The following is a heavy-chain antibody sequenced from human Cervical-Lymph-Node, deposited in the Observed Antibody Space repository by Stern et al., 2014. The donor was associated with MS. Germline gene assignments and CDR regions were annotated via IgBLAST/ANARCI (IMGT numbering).Heavy chain of an antibody. V-gene: IGHV4-39*01. CDR1: GGSISSSSYY. J-gene: IGHJ4*02. D-gene: IGHD2/OR15-2a*01. Sequence: VQLEESGPGLVKPSETLSLTCTVSGGSISSSSYYWGWIRQPPGKGLEWIGSIYYSGSTYYNPSLKSRVTISVDTSKNQFSLKRSSVPAADTAVYYCARHENFFFDYWGQGTLVTVSS. CDR3: ARHENFFFDY. CDR2: IYYSGST.